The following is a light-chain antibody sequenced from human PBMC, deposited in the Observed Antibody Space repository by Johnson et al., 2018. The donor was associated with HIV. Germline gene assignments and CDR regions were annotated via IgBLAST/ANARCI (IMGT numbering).Light chain of an antibody. Sequence: QSVLTQSPSVSAAPGQKVTISCSGTSSNIGNYFVCWYQQLPGAAHRLLIYENNKRPSVIPDRFSGSKSGTSATLGLTGLLHEDAADYYCGTWESSLTTGCFGTGTKVTVL. CDR2: ENN. CDR3: GTWESSLTTGC. CDR1: SSNIGNYF. V-gene: IGLV1-51*02. J-gene: IGLJ1*01.